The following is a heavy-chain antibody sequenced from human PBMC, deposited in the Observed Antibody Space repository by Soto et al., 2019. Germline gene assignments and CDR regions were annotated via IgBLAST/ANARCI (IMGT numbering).Heavy chain of an antibody. Sequence: QVQLVQSGAEVKKPGASVKVSCKAAGYTFTRYAMHWVRQAPGQRLEWMGWINAGNGNTIYSKKVPGRVTITRDTSASTASMELRSLRSEDTAVYYCARDSHIWSGSLYYYDMDVWGQGTTVTVSS. D-gene: IGHD3-3*02. J-gene: IGHJ6*01. CDR2: INAGNGNT. CDR1: GYTFTRYA. V-gene: IGHV1-3*01. CDR3: ARDSHIWSGSLYYYDMDV.